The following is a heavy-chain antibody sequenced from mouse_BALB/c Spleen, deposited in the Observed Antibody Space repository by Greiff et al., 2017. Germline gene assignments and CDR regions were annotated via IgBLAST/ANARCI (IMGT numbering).Heavy chain of an antibody. Sequence: EVQLLQSGAVLARPGASVKMSCKASGFTFTSYWMHWVKQRPGQGLEWIGAIYPGNSDTSYNQKFKGKAKLTAVTSTSTAYMELSSLTNEDSAVYYCTREGMGQLDYWGQGTTLTVSS. CDR3: TREGMGQLDY. V-gene: IGHV1-5*01. CDR1: GFTFTSYW. CDR2: IYPGNSDT. D-gene: IGHD2-10*02. J-gene: IGHJ2*01.